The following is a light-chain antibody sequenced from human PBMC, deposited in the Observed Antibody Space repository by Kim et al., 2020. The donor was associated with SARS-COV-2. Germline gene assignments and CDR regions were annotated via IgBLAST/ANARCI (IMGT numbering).Light chain of an antibody. CDR1: SSNIGAGYD. CDR3: QSYDSILTGYV. J-gene: IGLJ1*01. CDR2: DNS. V-gene: IGLV1-40*01. Sequence: QMVTISCTGNSSNIGAGYDVHWYQQFPGTAPKLHIYDNSNRPSGVPDRFSASKSGTSASLAITGLQAEDEADYYCQSYDSILTGYVFGTGTKVTVL.